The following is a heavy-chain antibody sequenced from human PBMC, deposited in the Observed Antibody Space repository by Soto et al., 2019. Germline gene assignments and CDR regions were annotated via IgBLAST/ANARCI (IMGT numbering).Heavy chain of an antibody. CDR2: IYSGGST. D-gene: IGHD5-12*01. Sequence: GGSLRLSCAASGFTVSSNYMSWVRQAPGKGLEWVSVIYSGGSTYYADSVKGRFTISRDNSKNTLYLQMNSLRAEDTAVYYCARDAGVGYSGYDRDGGIPDAFDIWGQGTMVTVSS. CDR3: ARDAGVGYSGYDRDGGIPDAFDI. J-gene: IGHJ3*02. V-gene: IGHV3-66*01. CDR1: GFTVSSNY.